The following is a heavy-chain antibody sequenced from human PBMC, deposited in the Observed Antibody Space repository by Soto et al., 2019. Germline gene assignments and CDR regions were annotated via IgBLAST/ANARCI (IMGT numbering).Heavy chain of an antibody. CDR3: AREESGYCSSTSCRRYYYYGMDV. CDR1: GGTFSSYT. V-gene: IGHV1-69*04. CDR2: IIPILGIA. Sequence: GASVKVSCKASGGTFSSYTISWVRQAPGQGLEWMGSIIPILGIANYTQKFQGRVTITADKSTSTAYMELSSLRSEDTAVYYCAREESGYCSSTSCRRYYYYGMDVWGQGTTVTVYS. D-gene: IGHD2-2*03. J-gene: IGHJ6*02.